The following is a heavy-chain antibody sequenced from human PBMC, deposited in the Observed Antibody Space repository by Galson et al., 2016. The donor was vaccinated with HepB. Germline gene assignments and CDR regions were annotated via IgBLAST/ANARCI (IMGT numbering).Heavy chain of an antibody. J-gene: IGHJ6*02. CDR2: IYNSGST. CDR3: TLYCXNGRGKGDXXFYGXXX. CDR1: XXSVSIXXXY. V-gene: IGHV4-61*01. D-gene: IGHD2-8*01. Sequence: TVXXXSVSIXXXYXXXIRQXPGKXLEWIGNIYNSGSTKYNPSLKSRVTISVDTSKNQFXXKVSSXTXADTAVYYXTLYCXNGRGKGDXXFYGXXXWGQGTTVTVSS.